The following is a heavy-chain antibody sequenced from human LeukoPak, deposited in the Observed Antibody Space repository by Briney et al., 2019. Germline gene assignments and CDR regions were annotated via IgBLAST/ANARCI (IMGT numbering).Heavy chain of an antibody. CDR3: ASALGGQGGH. V-gene: IGHV3-74*01. CDR2: INSDGSST. D-gene: IGHD1-26*01. J-gene: IGHJ4*02. CDR1: GFTFSSYW. Sequence: PGGSLRLSCAASGFTFSSYWMHWVRRAPGKGLVWVSRINSDGSSTSYADSVKGRFTISRDNAKNTLFLQVNSLRADDTAVYYCASALGGQGGHWGQGTLVTVSS.